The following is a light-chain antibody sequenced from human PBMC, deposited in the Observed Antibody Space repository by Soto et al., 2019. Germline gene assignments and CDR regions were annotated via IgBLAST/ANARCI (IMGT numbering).Light chain of an antibody. J-gene: IGKJ3*01. CDR1: QSVFYRSNNKEY. CDR3: QQYYSTLFT. CDR2: WAS. V-gene: IGKV4-1*01. Sequence: DIVMTQSPDSLAVSLGERATINCKSSQSVFYRSNNKEYLAWYQQKPGQPPKLLFYWASTREFGVPDRFSVSGSVTDFTLTISSLQAEDVAVYYCQQYYSTLFTFGPGTKVDLK.